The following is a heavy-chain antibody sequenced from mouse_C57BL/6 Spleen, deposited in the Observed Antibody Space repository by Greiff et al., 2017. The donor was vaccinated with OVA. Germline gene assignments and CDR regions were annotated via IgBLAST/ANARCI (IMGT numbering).Heavy chain of an antibody. D-gene: IGHD1-1*01. V-gene: IGHV1-62-2*01. CDR1: GYTFTEYT. J-gene: IGHJ2*01. Sequence: VNVVESGAELVKPGASVKLSCKASGYTFTEYTIHWVKQRSGQGLEWIGWFYPGSGSIKYNEKFKDKATLTADKSSSTVYMELSRLTSEDSAVYFCARHASYYYGSSLDYFDYWGQGTTLTVSS. CDR2: FYPGSGSI. CDR3: ARHASYYYGSSLDYFDY.